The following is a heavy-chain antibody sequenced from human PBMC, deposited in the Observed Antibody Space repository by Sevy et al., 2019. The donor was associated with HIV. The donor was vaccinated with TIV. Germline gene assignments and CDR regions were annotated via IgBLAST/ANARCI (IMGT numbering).Heavy chain of an antibody. Sequence: GGSLRLSCAASGFTFSSYSMNWVRQAPGKGLEWVSSISSSSSYIYYADSVKGRFTISRDNAKNSLYLQMNSLRAEDTAVYYCARAYSSSSSRGYYFDYWGQGTLVTVSS. J-gene: IGHJ4*02. V-gene: IGHV3-21*01. CDR2: ISSSSSYI. CDR1: GFTFSSYS. CDR3: ARAYSSSSSRGYYFDY. D-gene: IGHD6-6*01.